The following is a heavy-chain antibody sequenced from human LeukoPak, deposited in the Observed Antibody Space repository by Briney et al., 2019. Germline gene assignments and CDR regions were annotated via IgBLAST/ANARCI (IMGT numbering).Heavy chain of an antibody. J-gene: IGHJ4*02. Sequence: VASVKDSCKASGGTFSSYAISWVRQAPGQGLEWMGGIIPIFGTANYAQKFQGRVTITTDESTSTAYMELSSLRSEDTAVYYCAQQVDTAMVTTDYWGQGTLVTVSS. V-gene: IGHV1-69*05. CDR3: AQQVDTAMVTTDY. D-gene: IGHD5-18*01. CDR2: IIPIFGTA. CDR1: GGTFSSYA.